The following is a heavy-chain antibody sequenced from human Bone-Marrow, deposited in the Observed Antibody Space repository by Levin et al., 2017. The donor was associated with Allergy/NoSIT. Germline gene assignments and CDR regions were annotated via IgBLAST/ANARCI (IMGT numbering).Heavy chain of an antibody. CDR3: AREPGYCSSTCCSDY. D-gene: IGHD2-2*03. CDR2: ISYDGSNK. Sequence: GESLKISCAASGFTFSSYAMHWVRQAPGKGLEWVAVISYDGSNKYYADSVKGRFTISRDNSKNTLSLQMNSLRAEDTAVYYCAREPGYCSSTCCSDYWGQGTLVTVSS. J-gene: IGHJ4*02. CDR1: GFTFSSYA. V-gene: IGHV3-30-3*01.